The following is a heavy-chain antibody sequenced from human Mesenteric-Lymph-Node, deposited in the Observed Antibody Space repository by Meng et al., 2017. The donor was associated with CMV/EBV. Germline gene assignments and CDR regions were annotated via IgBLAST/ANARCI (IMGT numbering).Heavy chain of an antibody. D-gene: IGHD3-3*01. Sequence: ASVKVSCKASGYTFTGYYIDWMRQAPGQGLEWMGRINPNSGDTDYAQKFQDRVTMTRDTSISTAYMELSGLRSDDTAVYYCAGEAIAIFAGLSSLDYWGQGTLVTVSS. CDR2: INPNSGDT. J-gene: IGHJ4*02. V-gene: IGHV1-2*02. CDR1: GYTFTGYY. CDR3: AGEAIAIFAGLSSLDY.